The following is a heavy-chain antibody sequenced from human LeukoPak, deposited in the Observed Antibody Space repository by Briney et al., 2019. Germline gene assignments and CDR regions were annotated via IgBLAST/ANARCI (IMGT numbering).Heavy chain of an antibody. D-gene: IGHD3-22*01. CDR1: GFTFSSYA. CDR3: AKDPHYDSSGYSHPTAFDI. CDR2: ISGSGGST. Sequence: PGGSLRLSCAASGFTFSSYATSWVRQAPGKGLEWVSAISGSGGSTYYAASVKGRFTISRDNSKNTLYLQMNSLRAEDTAVYYCAKDPHYDSSGYSHPTAFDIWRQGTMVTVSS. J-gene: IGHJ3*02. V-gene: IGHV3-23*01.